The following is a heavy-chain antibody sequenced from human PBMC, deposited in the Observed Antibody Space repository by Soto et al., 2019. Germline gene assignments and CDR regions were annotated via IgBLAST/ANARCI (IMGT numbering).Heavy chain of an antibody. CDR1: GFTFSSYA. V-gene: IGHV3-23*01. CDR3: AKTYDFWSGYPTNWFDP. CDR2: ISGSGGST. Sequence: GGSLRLSCAASGFTFSSYAMSWVRQAPGKGLEWVSAISGSGGSTYYADSVKGRSTISRDNSKNTLYLQMNSLRAEDTAVYYCAKTYDFWSGYPTNWFDPWGQGTLVTVSS. D-gene: IGHD3-3*01. J-gene: IGHJ5*02.